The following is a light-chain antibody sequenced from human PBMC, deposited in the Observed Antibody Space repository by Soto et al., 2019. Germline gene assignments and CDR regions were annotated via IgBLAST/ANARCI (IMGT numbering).Light chain of an antibody. CDR2: EAS. Sequence: QSALTQPPSVSGSPGQSVTISCTGTSTDFVSYNRVSWYQQPPGTAPKLIIYEASNRPSGVPDRFSGSKSGNTASLTISGLQAADEADYYCASYTSSSTSVIFGRGTKLTVL. J-gene: IGLJ2*01. V-gene: IGLV2-18*02. CDR3: ASYTSSSTSVI. CDR1: STDFVSYNR.